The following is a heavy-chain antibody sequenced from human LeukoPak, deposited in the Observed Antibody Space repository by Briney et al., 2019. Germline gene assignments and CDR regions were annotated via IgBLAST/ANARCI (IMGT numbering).Heavy chain of an antibody. J-gene: IGHJ4*02. V-gene: IGHV3-30-3*01. CDR3: ARDQVGRMVGERY. D-gene: IGHD1-26*01. CDR2: ISHDGDNK. Sequence: GGSLRLSCAASGFTFSSYGMHWVRQAPGKGLEWVAVISHDGDNKYYADSVKGRFTISRDNSKNTLYLQMNSLRAEDTAVYYCARDQVGRMVGERYWGQGTLVTVSS. CDR1: GFTFSSYG.